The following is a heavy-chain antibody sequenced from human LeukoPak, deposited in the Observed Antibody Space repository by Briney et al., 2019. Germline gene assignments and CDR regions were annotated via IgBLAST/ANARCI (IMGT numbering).Heavy chain of an antibody. Sequence: GGSLRLSCAASGFTFSSYAMSWVRQAPGKGLEWVSAISGSGGSTYYADSVKGRFTISRDNSKNTLYLQMNSLRVEDTAVYYCAETHNSYGSGSYYIGAFDIWGQGTMVTVSS. CDR2: ISGSGGST. CDR3: AETHNSYGSGSYYIGAFDI. D-gene: IGHD3-10*01. CDR1: GFTFSSYA. V-gene: IGHV3-23*01. J-gene: IGHJ3*02.